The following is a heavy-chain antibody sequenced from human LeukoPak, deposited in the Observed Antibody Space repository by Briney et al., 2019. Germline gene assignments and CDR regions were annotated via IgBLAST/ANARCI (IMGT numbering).Heavy chain of an antibody. Sequence: SETLSLTCAVYGGSFSGYYWSWIRQPPGKGLEWIGEINHSGSTNYNPSLKSRVNISVDTSKNQFSLKLSSVTAADTAVYYCARVGITGTTPFDYWGQGTLVTVSS. J-gene: IGHJ4*02. CDR3: ARVGITGTTPFDY. CDR1: GGSFSGYY. V-gene: IGHV4-34*01. D-gene: IGHD1-7*01. CDR2: INHSGST.